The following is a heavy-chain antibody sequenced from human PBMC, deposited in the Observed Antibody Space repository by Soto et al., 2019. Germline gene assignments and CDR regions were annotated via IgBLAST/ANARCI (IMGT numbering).Heavy chain of an antibody. CDR2: IYYSGST. J-gene: IGHJ5*02. CDR3: AVVPAAIGYFRFFDP. V-gene: IGHV4-30-4*01. D-gene: IGHD2-2*02. CDR1: GGSISSGDYY. Sequence: PSETLSLTCTVSGGSISSGDYYWSWIRQPPGTGLEWIGYIYYSGSTYYNPSLKSRVTISVDTSKNQFSLKLSSVTAADTAVYYCAVVPAAIGYFRFFDPWGQGTLVTVSS.